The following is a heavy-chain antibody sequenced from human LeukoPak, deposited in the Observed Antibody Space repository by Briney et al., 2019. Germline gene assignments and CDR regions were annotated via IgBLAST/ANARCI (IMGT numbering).Heavy chain of an antibody. CDR3: ARSSTVTPPSYYYYYYMDV. V-gene: IGHV1-69*05. J-gene: IGHJ6*03. CDR2: IIPIFGTA. CDR1: GGTFSSYA. Sequence: SVKVSCKASGGTFSSYAISWVRQAPGQGLEWMGGIIPIFGTANYAQKFQGRVTITTDESTSTAYTELSSLRSEDTAVYYCARSSTVTPPSYYYYYYMDVWGKGTTVTVSS. D-gene: IGHD4-11*01.